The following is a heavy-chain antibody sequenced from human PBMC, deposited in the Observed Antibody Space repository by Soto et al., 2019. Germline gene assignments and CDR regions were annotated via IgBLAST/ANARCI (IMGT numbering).Heavy chain of an antibody. CDR3: AREESSILWW. CDR1: GGTFSIYA. CDR2: IIPIFGTA. V-gene: IGHV1-69*13. D-gene: IGHD2-21*01. Sequence: SVKVSCKASGGTFSIYAIIWVRQAPGQGLEWMGGIIPIFGTANYAQKFQGRVTITADESTSTAYMELSSLRSEDTAVYYCAREESSILWWWGQGTLVTVSS. J-gene: IGHJ4*02.